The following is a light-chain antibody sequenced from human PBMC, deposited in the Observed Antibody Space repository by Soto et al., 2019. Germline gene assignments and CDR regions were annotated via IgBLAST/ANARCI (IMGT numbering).Light chain of an antibody. CDR1: QSISRW. J-gene: IGKJ1*01. Sequence: DIQMTQSPSTLSASVGDRVTITCRASQSISRWLAWYQHKPGKAPKLLIYAASTLQSGVPSRFSGSGSGTDFTLTISSLQPEDVATYYCQKYNSAPTWTFGQGTKVEIK. CDR3: QKYNSAPTWT. V-gene: IGKV1-27*01. CDR2: AAS.